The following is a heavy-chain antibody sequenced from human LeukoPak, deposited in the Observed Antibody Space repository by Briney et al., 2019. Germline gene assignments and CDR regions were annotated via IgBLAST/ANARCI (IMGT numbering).Heavy chain of an antibody. J-gene: IGHJ4*02. V-gene: IGHV3-9*01. CDR1: GFTFDDYA. D-gene: IGHD6-13*01. CDR3: TKKVGIAAAGALDS. CDR2: ISWNSGTI. Sequence: PGRSLRLSCAASGFTFDDYAMHWVRQAPGKGLEWVSGISWNSGTIGYADSVKGRFTISRDNAKNSLYLQMDSLRAEDTALYYCTKKVGIAAAGALDSWGQGTLVTVSS.